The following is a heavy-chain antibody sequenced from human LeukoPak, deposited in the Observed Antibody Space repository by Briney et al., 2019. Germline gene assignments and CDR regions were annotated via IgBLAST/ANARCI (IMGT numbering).Heavy chain of an antibody. Sequence: PSETLSLTCAVYGGSFSGYHWSWIRQPPGKGLEWIGEINHRGSTNYNPSLKSRVTISVDTSKNQFSLKLSSVTAADTAVYYCARLGSPIGYYFDYWGQGTLVTVSS. J-gene: IGHJ4*02. CDR2: INHRGST. CDR3: ARLGSPIGYYFDY. CDR1: GGSFSGYH. V-gene: IGHV4-34*01. D-gene: IGHD3-16*01.